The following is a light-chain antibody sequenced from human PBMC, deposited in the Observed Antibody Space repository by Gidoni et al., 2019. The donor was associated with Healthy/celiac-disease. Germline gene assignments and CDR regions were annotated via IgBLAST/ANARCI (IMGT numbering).Light chain of an antibody. Sequence: DIQMTQSPSSLSASVGDRVTITCQASQDISHYLNWYQQKPGKAPKLLIYDASNLETGVPSRFSGSGSGTDFTFTISSLQPEDIATYYCQQYDNLLPTFGGGTKVEIK. CDR1: QDISHY. J-gene: IGKJ4*01. CDR3: QQYDNLLPT. V-gene: IGKV1-33*01. CDR2: DAS.